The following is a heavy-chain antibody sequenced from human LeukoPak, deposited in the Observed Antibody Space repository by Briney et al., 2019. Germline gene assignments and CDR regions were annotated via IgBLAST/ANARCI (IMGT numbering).Heavy chain of an antibody. D-gene: IGHD3-10*01. CDR1: GYTFTSYG. J-gene: IGHJ3*02. V-gene: IGHV1-18*01. CDR3: ARDREGIHPISDAFDI. CDR2: ISAYNGNT. Sequence: ASVTVSCKASGYTFTSYGISWVRQAPGQGLEWMGWISAYNGNTNYAQKLQGRVTMTTDTSTSTAYMELRSLRSDDTAVYYCARDREGIHPISDAFDIWGQGTMVTVSS.